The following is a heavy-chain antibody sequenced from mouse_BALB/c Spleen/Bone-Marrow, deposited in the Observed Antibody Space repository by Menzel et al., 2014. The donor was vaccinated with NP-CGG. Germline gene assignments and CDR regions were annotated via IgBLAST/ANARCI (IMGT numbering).Heavy chain of an antibody. CDR3: ASYRYAWYFDV. J-gene: IGHJ1*01. CDR1: GFNIKDTY. V-gene: IGHV14-3*02. Sequence: EVKLVESGAELVKPGASVKLSCTASGFNIKDTYLHRVKQRPEQGLEWIGRIDPANGNTKYDPKFQGKATITADTSSNTAYLQLSSLTSEDTPVYYCASYRYAWYFDVWGAGTTVTVSS. D-gene: IGHD2-14*01. CDR2: IDPANGNT.